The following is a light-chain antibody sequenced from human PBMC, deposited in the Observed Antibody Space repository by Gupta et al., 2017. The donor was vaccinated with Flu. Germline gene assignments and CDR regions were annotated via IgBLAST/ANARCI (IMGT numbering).Light chain of an antibody. V-gene: IGLV1-40*01. Sequence: QSVLLQPPSVSWAPGLRIATSCIGISSNIGADFDVHWYQQLPGAAPKLLISGSTNRASGVPDRCSGSKSGASASLAVTGRQAEDEADYYCQAYDTSLGGGGVFGAGTKVTVL. CDR2: GST. CDR1: SSNIGADFD. J-gene: IGLJ1*01. CDR3: QAYDTSLGGGGV.